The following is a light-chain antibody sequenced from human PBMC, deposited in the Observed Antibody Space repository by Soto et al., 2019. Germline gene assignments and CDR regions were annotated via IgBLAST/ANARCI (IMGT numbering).Light chain of an antibody. V-gene: IGLV2-14*01. CDR3: SSYTSSSTLYV. CDR1: SSDVGGYNY. CDR2: EVT. J-gene: IGLJ1*01. Sequence: LTQPASVSGSPEQSITISCTGTSSDVGGYNYVCWYKQHPGKAPQLMIYEVTNRPSGVSDRFSGSKSGNTASLTISGLQAEDEADYYCSSYTSSSTLYVFGTGTKVTVL.